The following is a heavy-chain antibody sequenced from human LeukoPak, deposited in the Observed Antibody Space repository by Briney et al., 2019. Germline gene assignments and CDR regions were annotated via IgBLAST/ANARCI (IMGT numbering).Heavy chain of an antibody. J-gene: IGHJ4*02. Sequence: GGSLRLSCAASGFTFSNYAMYWVRQAPGKGLEWVAVISYDGSNKYYADSVRGRFTISRDNSKNTLYVQMNSLRAEDTALYYCARFRDGYTVFDYWGQGTLVTVSS. V-gene: IGHV3-30-3*01. CDR1: GFTFSNYA. D-gene: IGHD5-24*01. CDR2: ISYDGSNK. CDR3: ARFRDGYTVFDY.